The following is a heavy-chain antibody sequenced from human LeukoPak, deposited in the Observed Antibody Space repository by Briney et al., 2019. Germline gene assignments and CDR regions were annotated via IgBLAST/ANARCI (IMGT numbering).Heavy chain of an antibody. CDR2: IYYSGST. Sequence: SETLSLTCTVSGGSISSYYWSWIRQPPGKGLEWIGYIYYSGSTNYNPSLKGRVTISVDTSKNQFSLKLSSVTAADTAVYYCARDGFYDSSGYRAYGMDVWGQGTTVTVSS. CDR3: ARDGFYDSSGYRAYGMDV. CDR1: GGSISSYY. V-gene: IGHV4-59*01. D-gene: IGHD3-22*01. J-gene: IGHJ6*02.